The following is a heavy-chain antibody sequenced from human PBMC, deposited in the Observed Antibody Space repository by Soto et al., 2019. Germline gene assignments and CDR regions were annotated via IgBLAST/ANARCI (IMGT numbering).Heavy chain of an antibody. J-gene: IGHJ6*02. CDR2: IYYSGST. CDR3: ARRGDYCISTSCYPIEDYYYYYGMDV. D-gene: IGHD2-2*01. CDR1: GGSISSSSYY. V-gene: IGHV4-39*01. Sequence: SETLSLTCTVSGGSISSSSYYWGWIRQPPGKGLEWIGSIYYSGSTYYNPSLKSRVTISVDTSKNQFSLKLSSVTAADTAVYYCARRGDYCISTSCYPIEDYYYYYGMDVWGQGTTVTVS.